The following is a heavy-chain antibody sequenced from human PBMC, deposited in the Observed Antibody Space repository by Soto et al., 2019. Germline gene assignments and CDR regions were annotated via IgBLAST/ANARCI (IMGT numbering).Heavy chain of an antibody. V-gene: IGHV1-18*01. J-gene: IGHJ4*02. D-gene: IGHD1-26*01. CDR1: GYAFTNYG. CDR3: ARDYSGSYTRNPSWYYFDY. CDR2: ISAYNGNT. Sequence: ASVKVSCKASGYAFTNYGISWVRQAPGQGLEWMGWISAYNGNTNYAQKLQGRVTMTTDTSTSTAYMELRGLRSDDTAVYYCARDYSGSYTRNPSWYYFDYWGQGTLVTVSS.